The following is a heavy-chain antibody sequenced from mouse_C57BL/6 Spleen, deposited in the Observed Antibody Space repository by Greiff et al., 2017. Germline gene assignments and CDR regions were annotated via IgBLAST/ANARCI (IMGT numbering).Heavy chain of an antibody. CDR2: IRSKSNNYAT. CDR3: VRGEGAMDY. J-gene: IGHJ4*01. CDR1: GFSFNTYA. V-gene: IGHV10-1*01. Sequence: EVHLVESGGGLVQPKGSLKLSCAASGFSFNTYAMNWVRQAPGKGLEWVARIRSKSNNYATYYADSVKDRFTISRDDSESMLYLQMNNLKTEDTAMYYCVRGEGAMDYWGQGTSVTVSS.